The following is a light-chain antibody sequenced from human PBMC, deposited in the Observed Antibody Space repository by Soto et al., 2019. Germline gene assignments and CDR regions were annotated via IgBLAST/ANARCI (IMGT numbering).Light chain of an antibody. J-gene: IGKJ5*01. CDR1: QGINSNS. Sequence: EIVLMQLLAILSLSQRDTATLSCVASQGINSNSFAWYQQKPGLAPRLVIYDTSRRAPGIPDRLTGSGSGTDFPLTIIILQPEDSALYYCPHYGSSLTFSQGTSWR. CDR2: DTS. V-gene: IGKV3D-20*01. CDR3: PHYGSSLT.